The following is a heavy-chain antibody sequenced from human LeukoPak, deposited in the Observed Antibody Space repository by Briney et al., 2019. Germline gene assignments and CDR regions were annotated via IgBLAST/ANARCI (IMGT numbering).Heavy chain of an antibody. V-gene: IGHV3-30*03. CDR1: GFPFVSYG. D-gene: IGHD2-21*01. J-gene: IGHJ4*02. CDR2: ISYDGSNK. Sequence: GRSLRLSCAASGFPFVSYGMNWFRQAPAKGLKWVAVISYDGSNKYYANSVKGRFTISRDHAKNSLYLQMNSLRAEDTAVYYCARDLGELGFGYWGQGTLVTVSS. CDR3: ARDLGELGFGY.